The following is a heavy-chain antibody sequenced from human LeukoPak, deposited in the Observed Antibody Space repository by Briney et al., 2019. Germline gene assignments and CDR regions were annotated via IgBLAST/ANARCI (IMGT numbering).Heavy chain of an antibody. CDR1: GFTFSTYS. Sequence: GGSLRLSCAASGFTFSTYSMNWVRQAPGKGLEWVSSISSNSRHIYYADSMRGRFTISRDNAKNSLYLQMNSLRAEDTAVYYCAKVRASNYYYDSSDYWGQGTLVTVSS. CDR2: ISSNSRHI. V-gene: IGHV3-21*04. D-gene: IGHD3-22*01. CDR3: AKVRASNYYYDSSDY. J-gene: IGHJ4*02.